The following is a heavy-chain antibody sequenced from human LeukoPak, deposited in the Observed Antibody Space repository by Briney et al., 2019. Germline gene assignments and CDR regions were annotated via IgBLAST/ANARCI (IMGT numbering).Heavy chain of an antibody. Sequence: GASVKVSCKASGYTFTNYYMHWVRQALGQGLEWMGWINPNTGGTNYAQKFQGRVTMTRDTSITTVYMELHSLTFDDAAVYYCARDLSSTPNWELDYWGQGALVTVSS. D-gene: IGHD1-26*01. V-gene: IGHV1-2*02. CDR3: ARDLSSTPNWELDY. CDR1: GYTFTNYY. CDR2: INPNTGGT. J-gene: IGHJ4*02.